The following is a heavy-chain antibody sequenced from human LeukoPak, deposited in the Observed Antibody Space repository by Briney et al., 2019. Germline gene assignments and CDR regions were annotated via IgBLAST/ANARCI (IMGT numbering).Heavy chain of an antibody. D-gene: IGHD2/OR15-2a*01. J-gene: IGHJ6*01. CDR1: GFTFGGFA. Sequence: PGGSLRLSCAASGFTFGGFAMSCVRRTPGKGLEWGSGISGSGDNTLYAASVKGRFTVSRDNSKNTLYLEMNSLRAEDTAMYYCAKMEGHPLPKYYMDVWGQGTTVTVSS. CDR2: ISGSGDNT. CDR3: AKMEGHPLPKYYMDV. V-gene: IGHV3-23*01.